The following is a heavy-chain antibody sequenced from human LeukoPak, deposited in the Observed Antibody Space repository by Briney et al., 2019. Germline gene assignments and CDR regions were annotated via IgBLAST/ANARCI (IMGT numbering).Heavy chain of an antibody. V-gene: IGHV3-30*18. J-gene: IGHJ6*04. CDR1: GFTFSSYG. Sequence: GSLRLSCAASGFTFSSYGMHWVRPAPGKGLEWVAVLSYDGSNEYYADSVKGRFTISRDNSKNTLYLQMNSLRAEDTAVYYCAKDIYRTSGGMDVWGKGTTVTVSS. CDR2: LSYDGSNE. D-gene: IGHD2-8*02. CDR3: AKDIYRTSGGMDV.